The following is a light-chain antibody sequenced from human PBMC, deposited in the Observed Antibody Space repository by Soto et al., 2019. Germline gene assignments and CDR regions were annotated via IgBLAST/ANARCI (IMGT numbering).Light chain of an antibody. CDR3: CSFSTSGTHV. V-gene: IGLV2-14*01. CDR2: DVN. CDR1: SSDLGTYDY. Sequence: SALTQPASVSGSPGQSITFSCTGTSSDLGTYDYVSWHQQHPGKAPKLIIYDVNNRPSGVSSRFSGSKSGNTASLTISGLQTEDEADYYCCSFSTSGTHVFGTGTKLTVL. J-gene: IGLJ1*01.